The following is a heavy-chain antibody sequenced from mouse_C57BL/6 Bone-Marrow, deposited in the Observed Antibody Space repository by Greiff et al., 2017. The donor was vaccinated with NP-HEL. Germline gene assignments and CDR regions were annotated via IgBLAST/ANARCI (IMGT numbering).Heavy chain of an antibody. D-gene: IGHD4-1*01. Sequence: VQLKESGPVLVKPGASVKMSCKASGYTFTDYYMNWVKQSHGKSLEWIGVINPYNGGTSYNQKFKGKATLTVDKSSSTAYMELNSLTSEYSAVYYCARYWGPFAYWGQGTLVTVSA. CDR1: GYTFTDYY. J-gene: IGHJ3*01. V-gene: IGHV1-19*01. CDR3: ARYWGPFAY. CDR2: INPYNGGT.